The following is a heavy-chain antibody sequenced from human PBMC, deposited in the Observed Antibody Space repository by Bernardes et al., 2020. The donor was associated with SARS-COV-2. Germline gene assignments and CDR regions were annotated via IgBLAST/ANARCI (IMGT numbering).Heavy chain of an antibody. CDR3: APDIVPTINYYYGMNV. D-gene: IGHD5-12*01. V-gene: IGHV3-21*01. J-gene: IGHJ6*02. CDR1: GFTFSSHN. CDR2: INTISNHI. Sequence: GGSLRLSCAASGFTFSSHNMNWVRQAPGKGLEWVSSINTISNHIYYADSVKGRFTISRDNAKSSLYLQMNSLRAEDTAVYYCAPDIVPTINYYYGMNVWGQGTTVTVSS.